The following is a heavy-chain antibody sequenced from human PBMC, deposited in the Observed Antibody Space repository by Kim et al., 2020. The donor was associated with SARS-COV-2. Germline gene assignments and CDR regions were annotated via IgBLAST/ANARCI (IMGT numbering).Heavy chain of an antibody. V-gene: IGHV3-15*01. D-gene: IGHD6-19*01. CDR3: TTDSPYSSGWYGHDAFDI. Sequence: GGSLRLSCAASGFTFSNAWMSWVRQAPGKGLEWVGRIKSKTDGGTTDYAAPVKGRFTISRDDSKNTLYLQMNSLKTEDTAVYYCTTDSPYSSGWYGHDAFDIWGQGTMVTVSS. CDR1: GFTFSNAW. J-gene: IGHJ3*02. CDR2: IKSKTDGGTT.